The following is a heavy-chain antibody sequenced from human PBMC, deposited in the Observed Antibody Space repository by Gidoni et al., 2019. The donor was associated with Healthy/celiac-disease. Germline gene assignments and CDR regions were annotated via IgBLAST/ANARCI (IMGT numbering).Heavy chain of an antibody. CDR3: AKQQKRHFDY. D-gene: IGHD6-13*01. V-gene: IGHV3-23*01. CDR1: GFTFSSYA. J-gene: IGHJ4*02. CDR2: MRGSGGST. Sequence: EVQLLESGGGLVQSGGSLSLSCAASGFTFSSYAMSWVRQAPGKGLEWVSAMRGSGGSTYYADSVKGRFTISRDNSKNTLYLQMNSLRAEDTAVYYCAKQQKRHFDYWGQGTLVTVSS.